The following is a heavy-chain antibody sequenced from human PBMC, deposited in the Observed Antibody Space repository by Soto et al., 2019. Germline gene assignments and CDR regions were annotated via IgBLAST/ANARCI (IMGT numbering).Heavy chain of an antibody. CDR2: ISPYTGNT. V-gene: IGHV1-18*01. Sequence: QVQLVQSGDEVKKPGASVKVSCKASGYIFVNYGIAWVRQAPGQGLEWMGWISPYTGNTHSATKVQGRLTMTSDTSPRSAYVDLASLTSADTAVYYCVMVDNYVTPTPQDVWGQGTTGTVSS. CDR1: GYIFVNYG. J-gene: IGHJ6*02. CDR3: VMVDNYVTPTPQDV. D-gene: IGHD3-16*01.